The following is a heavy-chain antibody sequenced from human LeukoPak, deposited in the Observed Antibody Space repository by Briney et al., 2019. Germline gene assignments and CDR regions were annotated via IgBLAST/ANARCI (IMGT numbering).Heavy chain of an antibody. V-gene: IGHV1-46*01. D-gene: IGHD1-14*01. CDR1: GHTFTTYY. Sequence: GASVKVSCKASGHTFTTYYVHLVRQAPGQGLEWMGVINPSGDGTNYPQRFQGRVTLTRDTSTSTVYMEPTSLRSEDTAMYYCAKETPNTGWFDPWGQGTLVTVSS. J-gene: IGHJ5*02. CDR2: INPSGDGT. CDR3: AKETPNTGWFDP.